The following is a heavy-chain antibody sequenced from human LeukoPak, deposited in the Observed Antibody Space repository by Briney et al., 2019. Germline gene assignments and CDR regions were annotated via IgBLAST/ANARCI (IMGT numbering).Heavy chain of an antibody. CDR1: GFTFSSYA. D-gene: IGHD2-2*01. CDR2: ISGSGGST. V-gene: IGHV3-23*01. Sequence: GGSLRLSCAASGFTFSSYAMSWVRQAPGKGLEWVSAISGSGGSTYYADSVKGRFTISRDNSKNTPYLQMNSLRAEDTAVYYCAKALPVYCSSTSCYLFDYWGQGTLVTVSS. CDR3: AKALPVYCSSTSCYLFDY. J-gene: IGHJ4*02.